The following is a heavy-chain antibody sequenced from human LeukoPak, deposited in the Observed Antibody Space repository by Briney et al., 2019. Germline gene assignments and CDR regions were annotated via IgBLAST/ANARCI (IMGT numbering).Heavy chain of an antibody. V-gene: IGHV3-7*01. Sequence: PEGSLRLSCAASGFTFSSYWMSWVRQAPGKGLEWVANIKQDGSEKYYVDSVKGRFTISRDNAKNSLYLQMNSLRAEDTAVYYCARDLDYDFWSGYLDYWGQGTLVTVSS. CDR2: IKQDGSEK. D-gene: IGHD3-3*01. CDR1: GFTFSSYW. CDR3: ARDLDYDFWSGYLDY. J-gene: IGHJ4*02.